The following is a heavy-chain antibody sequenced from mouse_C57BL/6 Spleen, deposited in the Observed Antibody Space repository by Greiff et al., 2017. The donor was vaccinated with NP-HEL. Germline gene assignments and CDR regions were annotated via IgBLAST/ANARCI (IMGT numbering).Heavy chain of an antibody. Sequence: QVHVKQSGAELARPGASVKLSCKASGYTFTSYGISWVKQRTGQGLEWIGEIYPRSGNTYYNEKFKGKATLTADKSSSTAYMELRSLTSEDSAVYFCARSVTTAQLDYFDYWGQGTTLTVSS. D-gene: IGHD1-2*01. CDR3: ARSVTTAQLDYFDY. V-gene: IGHV1-81*01. CDR1: GYTFTSYG. J-gene: IGHJ2*01. CDR2: IYPRSGNT.